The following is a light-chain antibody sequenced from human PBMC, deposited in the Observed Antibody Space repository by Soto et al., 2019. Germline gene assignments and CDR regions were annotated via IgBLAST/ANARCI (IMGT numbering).Light chain of an antibody. V-gene: IGKV1-5*03. Sequence: DIPMTQSPSTLSASIGDTVTITCRTSQSVDTWLAWYQHKAGKAPKLLIYRASSLATGVPSRFSGSGSGTAFTLTITSLQPDDFATYYCQHYNDYSRVFGQGTQVEIK. CDR2: RAS. CDR1: QSVDTW. CDR3: QHYNDYSRV. J-gene: IGKJ1*01.